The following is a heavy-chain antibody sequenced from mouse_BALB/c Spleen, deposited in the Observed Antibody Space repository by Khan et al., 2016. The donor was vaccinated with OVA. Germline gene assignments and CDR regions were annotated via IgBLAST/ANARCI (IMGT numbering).Heavy chain of an antibody. V-gene: IGHV1-69*02. CDR2: IYPSDSYN. Sequence: QVQLQQSGTELVRPGASVKLSCQASGYTFTTYWINWVIQRPGQGLEWIGNIYPSDSYNNYNQKFKDKATLTVDKSSSTAYMQLSSPTSEDSAVYYCTRGDPGNFDYWGQGTTLTVSS. J-gene: IGHJ2*01. CDR1: GYTFTTYW. D-gene: IGHD2-13*01. CDR3: TRGDPGNFDY.